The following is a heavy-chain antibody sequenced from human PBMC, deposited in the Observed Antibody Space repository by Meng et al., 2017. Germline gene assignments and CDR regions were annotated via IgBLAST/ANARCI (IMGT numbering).Heavy chain of an antibody. V-gene: IGHV6-1*01. D-gene: IGHD6-19*01. CDR3: ARDRSGWYSGRGPFDY. J-gene: IGHJ4*02. CDR1: GDSVSSNSAA. CDR2: TYYRSKWYN. Sequence: QLQASGPGRGKASQTPSLTRPIYGDSVSSNSAAWNWIRQSPSRGLEWLGRTYYRSKWYNDYAVSVKSRITINPDTSKNQFSLQLNSVTPEDTAVYYCARDRSGWYSGRGPFDYWGQGTLVTVSS.